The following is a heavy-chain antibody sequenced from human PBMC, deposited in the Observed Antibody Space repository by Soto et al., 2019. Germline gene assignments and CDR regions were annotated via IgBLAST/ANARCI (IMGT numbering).Heavy chain of an antibody. CDR2: IWSDGSNQ. CDR3: ARERTIGENNHNYMDV. Sequence: QVQLVESGGGVVQPGGSLRLSCAASAFTFSRHGMHWVRQAPGKGLQWVGVIWSDGSNQRYAESVKGRFTISRANSKNTLYVQMNRLRAEETAVYYCARERTIGENNHNYMDVWGTGITVTVSS. V-gene: IGHV3-33*01. J-gene: IGHJ6*03. CDR1: AFTFSRHG. D-gene: IGHD3-10*01.